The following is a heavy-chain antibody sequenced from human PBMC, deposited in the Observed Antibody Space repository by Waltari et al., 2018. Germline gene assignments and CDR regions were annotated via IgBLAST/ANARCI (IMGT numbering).Heavy chain of an antibody. Sequence: EVQLVESGGHLIQPGGSLRLSCAASSFTVSSYYMHWVRPAPGTGLAGVSIRHNAGNTYYAHAVKGRFTFSRDNTKNTLDLQMNSLRAEDTAVYYCARGNTKYGMDVWGQGTTVTVSS. CDR1: SFTVSSYY. CDR2: RHNAGNT. D-gene: IGHD3-10*01. V-gene: IGHV3-53*01. CDR3: ARGNTKYGMDV. J-gene: IGHJ6*02.